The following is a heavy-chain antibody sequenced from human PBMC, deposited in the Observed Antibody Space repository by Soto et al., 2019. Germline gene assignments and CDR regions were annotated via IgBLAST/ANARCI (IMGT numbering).Heavy chain of an antibody. CDR1: GGSFSGYY. CDR2: INHSGST. Sequence: SETLSLTCAVYGGSFSGYYWSWIRQPPGKGLEWIGEINHSGSTNYNPSLKSRVTISVDTSKNQFSLKLSSVTAADTAVYYCARGRAAEGWYIVRYYYYGMDVWGQGTTVTVSS. J-gene: IGHJ6*02. CDR3: ARGRAAEGWYIVRYYYYGMDV. D-gene: IGHD6-19*01. V-gene: IGHV4-34*01.